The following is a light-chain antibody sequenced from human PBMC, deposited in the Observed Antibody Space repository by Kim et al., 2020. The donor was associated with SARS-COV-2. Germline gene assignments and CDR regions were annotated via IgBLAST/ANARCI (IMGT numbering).Light chain of an antibody. CDR3: MIWHSSTWV. CDR1: SGINVGTFK. CDR2: YKSDSDN. V-gene: IGLV5-45*03. J-gene: IGLJ3*02. Sequence: QPVLTQPSSLSASPGASASLTCTLRSGINVGTFKMYWYQQKPGSPPQYLLMYKSDSDNHQGSGVPSRFSGSKDVSANAGILLISGLQSEDEADYYCMIWHSSTWVFGGGTRLTVL.